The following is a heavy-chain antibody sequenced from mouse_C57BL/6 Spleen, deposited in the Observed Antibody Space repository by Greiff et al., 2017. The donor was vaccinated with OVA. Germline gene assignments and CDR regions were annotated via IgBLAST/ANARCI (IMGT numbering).Heavy chain of an antibody. Sequence: EVHLVESGGDLVKPGGSLKLSCAASGFTFSSYGMSWVRQTPDKRLEWVANISSGGSYTYYPDSVKGRFTISSDNAKNTLYLQMSSLKSEDTDMYYCARHRIFITTVDYYAMDYWGQGTSVTVSS. V-gene: IGHV5-6*01. J-gene: IGHJ4*01. CDR3: ARHRIFITTVDYYAMDY. CDR1: GFTFSSYG. CDR2: ISSGGSYT. D-gene: IGHD1-1*01.